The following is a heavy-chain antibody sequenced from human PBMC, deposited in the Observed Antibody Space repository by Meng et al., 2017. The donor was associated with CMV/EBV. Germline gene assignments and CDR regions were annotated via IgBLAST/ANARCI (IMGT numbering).Heavy chain of an antibody. CDR2: ISSSSTI. CDR1: GFTFSDYY. V-gene: IGHV3-69-1*02. CDR3: AGGRTYYDFWSGYWGYFDY. Sequence: GGSLKISCAASGFTFSDYYMNWVRQAPGKGLEWVSSISSSSTIYYADSVKGRFTISRDNAKNSLYLQMNSLRAEDTAVYYCAGGRTYYDFWSGYWGYFDYWGQGTLVTVSS. J-gene: IGHJ4*02. D-gene: IGHD3-3*01.